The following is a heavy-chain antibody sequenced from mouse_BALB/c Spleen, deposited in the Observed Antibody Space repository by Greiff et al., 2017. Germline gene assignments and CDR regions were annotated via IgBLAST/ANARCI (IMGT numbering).Heavy chain of an antibody. CDR1: GYTFTDYA. V-gene: IGHV1S137*01. J-gene: IGHJ4*01. Sequence: QVQLKQSGAELVRPGVSVKISCKGSGYTFTDYAMHWVKQSHAKSLEWIGVISTYYGDASYNQKFKGKATMTVDKSSSTAYMELARLTSEDSAIYYCAREETMDYWGQGTSVTVSS. CDR3: AREETMDY. CDR2: ISTYYGDA.